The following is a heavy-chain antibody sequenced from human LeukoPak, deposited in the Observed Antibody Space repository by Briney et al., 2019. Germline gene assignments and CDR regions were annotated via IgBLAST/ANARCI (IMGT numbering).Heavy chain of an antibody. CDR2: ISNDGSNK. CDR1: GFTFSTYP. V-gene: IGHV3-30*04. D-gene: IGHD1/OR15-1a*01. Sequence: GRSLRLSCAASGFTFSTYPMHWVRQAPGKGLEWVAVISNDGSNKYYADSVKGRFTLSRDSSKNTLYLQMNSLRAEDTAVYYCAKGPRALEHYTHRFDYWGQGTLVTVSS. CDR3: AKGPRALEHYTHRFDY. J-gene: IGHJ4*02.